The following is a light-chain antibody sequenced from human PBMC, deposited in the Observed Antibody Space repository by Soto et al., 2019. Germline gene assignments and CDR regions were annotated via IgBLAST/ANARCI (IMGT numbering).Light chain of an antibody. CDR3: QQYGSSPWT. V-gene: IGKV3-20*01. Sequence: EIGLAPYPGTLSLSAGERATLCCRASQSVSSYLAWYQQKPGQAPRVLIYDASNRATGIPARFSGSGSGTDFTLTISRLEPEDFAVYYCQQYGSSPWTSGQGTKVDIK. CDR1: QSVSSY. CDR2: DAS. J-gene: IGKJ1*01.